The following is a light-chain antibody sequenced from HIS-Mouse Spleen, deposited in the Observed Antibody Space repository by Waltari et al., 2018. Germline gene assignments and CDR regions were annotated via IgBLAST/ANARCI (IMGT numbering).Light chain of an antibody. CDR3: CSYAGSYTLV. V-gene: IGLV2-11*01. J-gene: IGLJ2*01. Sequence: QSALTQPRSVSGSPGQSVTISCTGTSSDVGGYNYVSWYQQHPGKAPKLMIYDVSKRPSGGPDRFSGSKSRNTAALTSSGLQAEDEADYYCCSYAGSYTLVFGGGTKLTVL. CDR1: SSDVGGYNY. CDR2: DVS.